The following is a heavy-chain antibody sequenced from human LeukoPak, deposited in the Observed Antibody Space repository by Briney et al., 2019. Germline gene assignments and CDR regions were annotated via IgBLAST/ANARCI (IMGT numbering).Heavy chain of an antibody. CDR3: ASSVWFGEPRGWFDP. Sequence: PSETLSLTCSVSRGSVSNSNYYWSWLRQPPGKGLEWIGYIYYSGSTYYNPSLKSRVTISVDTSKNQFSLKLSSVTAADTAVYYCASSVWFGEPRGWFDPWGQGTLVTVSS. D-gene: IGHD3-10*01. CDR2: IYYSGST. CDR1: RGSVSNSNYY. V-gene: IGHV4-30-4*08. J-gene: IGHJ5*02.